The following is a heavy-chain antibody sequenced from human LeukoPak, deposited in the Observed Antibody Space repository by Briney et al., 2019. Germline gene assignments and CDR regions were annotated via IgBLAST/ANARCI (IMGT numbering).Heavy chain of an antibody. CDR2: TYYRSKWYN. CDR1: GDSVSSNNAA. J-gene: IGHJ5*02. D-gene: IGHD6-13*01. Sequence: SQTLSLTCAISGDSVSSNNAAWNWVRQSPSRGLEWLGRTYYRSKWYNDYAVSVKSRITINPDTSKNQFSLQLNSVTPEDTAVYYCAREKPRIAAAGGRNWFDPWGQGTLVTVSS. CDR3: AREKPRIAAAGGRNWFDP. V-gene: IGHV6-1*01.